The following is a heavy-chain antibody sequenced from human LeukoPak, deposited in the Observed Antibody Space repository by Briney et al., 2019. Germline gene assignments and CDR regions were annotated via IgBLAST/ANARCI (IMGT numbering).Heavy chain of an antibody. Sequence: ASVKVSCKASGYTFTSYYMHWVRQAPGQGLEWMGIINPSGGSTSYAPKFQGRVTMTRDTSTSTVNMELSSLRSEDTAVYYCARDSDYYDSSGYLPQYYFDYWGQGTLVTVSS. D-gene: IGHD3-22*01. J-gene: IGHJ4*02. V-gene: IGHV1-46*01. CDR2: INPSGGST. CDR1: GYTFTSYY. CDR3: ARDSDYYDSSGYLPQYYFDY.